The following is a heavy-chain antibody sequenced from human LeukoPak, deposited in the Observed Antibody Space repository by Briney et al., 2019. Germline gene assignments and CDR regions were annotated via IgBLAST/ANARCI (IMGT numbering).Heavy chain of an antibody. Sequence: GRSLRLSCAASGFTFSSYAMHRVRQAPGKGLEWVAVISYDGSNKYYADSVKGRFTISRDNSKNTLYLQMNSLRAEDTAVYYCARDSVLGAAGLDYWGQGTLVTVSS. D-gene: IGHD6-13*01. CDR3: ARDSVLGAAGLDY. J-gene: IGHJ4*02. CDR1: GFTFSSYA. V-gene: IGHV3-30*04. CDR2: ISYDGSNK.